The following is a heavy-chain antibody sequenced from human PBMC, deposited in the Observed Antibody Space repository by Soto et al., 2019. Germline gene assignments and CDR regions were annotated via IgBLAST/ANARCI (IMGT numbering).Heavy chain of an antibody. V-gene: IGHV3-23*01. CDR1: VFTFSSYA. Sequence: PGGSLRLSCAASVFTFSSYAMSWVRQAPGKGLEWVSAISGSGGSTYYADSVKGRFTISRDNSKNTLYLQMNSLRAEDTAVYFCAKDHNPRVRGVRGYFDYWGQGTLVTVSS. CDR3: AKDHNPRVRGVRGYFDY. CDR2: ISGSGGST. D-gene: IGHD3-10*01. J-gene: IGHJ4*02.